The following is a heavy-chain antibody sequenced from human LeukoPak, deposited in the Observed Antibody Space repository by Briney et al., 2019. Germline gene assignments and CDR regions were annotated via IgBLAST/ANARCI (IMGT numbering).Heavy chain of an antibody. V-gene: IGHV3-64*04. CDR1: GFPFSSYA. CDR2: ISDSGGST. D-gene: IGHD2-2*02. CDR3: ARSTPAVPFNY. J-gene: IGHJ4*02. Sequence: PGGSLRLSCSASGFPFSSYAMHWVRQAPGKGLEYVSAISDSGGSTYYADSVKGRFTISRDNAENTLYLQMNSLRAEDTAVYYCARSTPAVPFNYWRQGTLVTVSS.